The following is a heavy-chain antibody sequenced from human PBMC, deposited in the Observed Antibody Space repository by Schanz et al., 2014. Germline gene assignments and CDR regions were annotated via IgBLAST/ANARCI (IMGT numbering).Heavy chain of an antibody. CDR3: ARGATPSQGVPMDF. Sequence: QVQLVESGGGVVQPGRSLRLSCATSGLNFDYYGMNWVRQAPGKGLEWVANIGYDGSEKYYVDSVKGRFTISRDNSKDTLYMQMSGLTPEDTAVYYCARGATPSQGVPMDFWGQGTLVTVSS. CDR1: GLNFDYYG. CDR2: IGYDGSEK. D-gene: IGHD1-26*01. V-gene: IGHV3-33*01. J-gene: IGHJ4*02.